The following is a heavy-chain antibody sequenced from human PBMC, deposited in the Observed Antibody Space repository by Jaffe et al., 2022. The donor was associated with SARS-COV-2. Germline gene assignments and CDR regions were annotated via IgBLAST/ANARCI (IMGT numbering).Heavy chain of an antibody. V-gene: IGHV4-59*01. D-gene: IGHD3-22*01. CDR2: IYYSGST. CDR1: GGSISSYY. J-gene: IGHJ4*02. CDR3: ARGVNYYDSGAD. Sequence: QVQLQESGPGLVKPSETLSLTCTVSGGSISSYYWSWIRQPPGKGLEWIGNIYYSGSTNYNPSLKSRVTISVDTSKNQFSLKLSSVTAADTAVYYCARGVNYYDSGADWGQGTLVTVSS.